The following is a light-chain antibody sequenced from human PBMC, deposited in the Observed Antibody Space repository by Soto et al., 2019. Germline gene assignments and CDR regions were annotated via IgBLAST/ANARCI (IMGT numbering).Light chain of an antibody. Sequence: SPMREASSVSVSPGDSIAISSTGSTGDVSFYNYVAWYQQHPGKVPKLLIYEVTHRPSGVSNRCSGSNSGKTASLTISGLQAEEEPDYYCCSDPTMSTRVVETGTKLTV. CDR2: EVT. V-gene: IGLV2-14*01. CDR1: TGDVSFYNY. J-gene: IGLJ1*01. CDR3: CSDPTMSTRV.